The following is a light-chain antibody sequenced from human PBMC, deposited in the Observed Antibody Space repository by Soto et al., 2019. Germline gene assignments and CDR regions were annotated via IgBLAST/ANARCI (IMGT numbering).Light chain of an antibody. CDR1: SSNIGGNI. Sequence: QSVLTQSPSTSGTPGQRVTISCSGSSSNIGGNIVNWYQQIPGTAPKLLIYTNNQRPSGIPDRFSGSKSGTSASLAIRGLQSEDEADYYCAVWDDSLNGVLFGGGTKVTVL. J-gene: IGLJ2*01. CDR3: AVWDDSLNGVL. V-gene: IGLV1-44*01. CDR2: TNN.